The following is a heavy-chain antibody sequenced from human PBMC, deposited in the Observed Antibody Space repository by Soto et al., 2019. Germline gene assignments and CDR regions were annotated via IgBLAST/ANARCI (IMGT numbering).Heavy chain of an antibody. CDR2: IHYNGNT. CDR3: AREGNLGRWLQPLDF. Sequence: PSESLSPTSNASGDSISAYSWSRFRQPPGKGLEWIGNIHYNGNTKYNPSLKSRVTMSVDTSKNQFSLKLISVTAADTAKYFCAREGNLGRWLQPLDFWGQGTLVTVS. D-gene: IGHD5-12*01. CDR1: GDSISAYS. V-gene: IGHV4-59*01. J-gene: IGHJ4*02.